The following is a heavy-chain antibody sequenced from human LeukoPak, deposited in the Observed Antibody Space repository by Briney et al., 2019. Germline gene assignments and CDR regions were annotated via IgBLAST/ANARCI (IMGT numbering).Heavy chain of an antibody. Sequence: GGSLRLSCAASGFTFSSYAMHWVRQAPGKGLEWVAVISYDGSNKYYADSVKGRFTISRDNSKNTLYLQMNSLRAEDTAVYYCARDRGGDLIFDYWGQGTLVTVSS. D-gene: IGHD3-16*01. CDR1: GFTFSSYA. J-gene: IGHJ4*02. CDR2: ISYDGSNK. CDR3: ARDRGGDLIFDY. V-gene: IGHV3-30-3*01.